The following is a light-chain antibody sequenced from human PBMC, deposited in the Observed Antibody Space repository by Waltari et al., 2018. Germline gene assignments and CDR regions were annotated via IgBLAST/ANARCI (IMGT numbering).Light chain of an antibody. V-gene: IGLV1-47*01. Sequence: QSVLTQPPSASGTPGQTVTLSCSGSSPNIGNNYGFWYQHLPGTAPKLLIYRGDQRPSGVPDRFSGSKSGTSASLAISGLRSEDEGDYYCATWDNSLSSPWVFGGGTKVTVL. CDR1: SPNIGNNY. CDR3: ATWDNSLSSPWV. CDR2: RGD. J-gene: IGLJ3*02.